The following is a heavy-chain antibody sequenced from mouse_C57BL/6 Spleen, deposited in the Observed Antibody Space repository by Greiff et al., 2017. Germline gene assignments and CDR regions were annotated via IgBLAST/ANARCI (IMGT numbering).Heavy chain of an antibody. J-gene: IGHJ2*01. CDR1: GYAFSSSW. D-gene: IGHD2-5*01. V-gene: IGHV1-82*01. CDR2: IYPGDGDT. Sequence: VKLQESGPELVKPGASVKISCKASGYAFSSSWMNWVQQRPGKGLEWIGRIYPGDGDTNYNGKFKGKATLTADKSSSTAYMQLSSLTSEDSAVYFCARDFSNYYFDYWGQGTTLTVSS. CDR3: ARDFSNYYFDY.